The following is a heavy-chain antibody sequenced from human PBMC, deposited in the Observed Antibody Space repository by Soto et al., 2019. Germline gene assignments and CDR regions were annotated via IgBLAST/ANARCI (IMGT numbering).Heavy chain of an antibody. Sequence: GGSLRLSCAASGFTFSNAWMSWVRQAPGKGLEWVGRIKSKTDGGTTDYAAPVKGRFTISRDDSKNTLYLQMNSLKTEDTAVYYCTADYGGNPSYYYYYGMDVWGQGTTVTVSS. J-gene: IGHJ6*02. V-gene: IGHV3-15*01. CDR1: GFTFSNAW. CDR3: TADYGGNPSYYYYYGMDV. CDR2: IKSKTDGGTT. D-gene: IGHD4-17*01.